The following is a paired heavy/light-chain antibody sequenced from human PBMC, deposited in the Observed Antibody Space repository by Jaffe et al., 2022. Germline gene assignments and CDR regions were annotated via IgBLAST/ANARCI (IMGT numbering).Heavy chain of an antibody. Sequence: EVQLVQSGAEMKKPGESLKISCKGSGYSFTAYWIGWVRQMPGKGLEWVGIIYPDDSDTKYGPSFQGQVTISVDKSISTAYLHWNSLKSSDTAMYYCARAFSGDPFDYWGQGTLVTVSS. CDR3: ARAFSGDPFDY. CDR2: IYPDDSDT. J-gene: IGHJ4*02. V-gene: IGHV5-51*03. CDR1: GYSFTAYW. D-gene: IGHD1-26*01.
Light chain of an antibody. Sequence: EIVLTQSPGTLSLSPGERATLSCGASQYVSNNYLAWYQQKPGQAPRLLIYSASTRATGIPDRFSGSGSGTDFTLTISRLEPEDFAVYYCQHYGNTPPNSFGQGTKLEIK. CDR2: SAS. V-gene: IGKV3-20*01. CDR1: QYVSNNY. CDR3: QHYGNTPPNS. J-gene: IGKJ2*03.